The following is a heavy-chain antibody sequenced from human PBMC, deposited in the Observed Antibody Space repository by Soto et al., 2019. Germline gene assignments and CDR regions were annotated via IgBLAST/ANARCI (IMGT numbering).Heavy chain of an antibody. CDR1: GYTLTELS. J-gene: IGHJ6*02. CDR2: FDPEDGET. CDR3: ATAYCGGDCYPQSGYYCGMDV. V-gene: IGHV1-24*01. Sequence: QVQLVQSGAEVKKPGASVKVSCKVSGYTLTELSMHWVRQAPGKGLEWMGGFDPEDGETIYAQKFQGRVTMTEDTYTVTAYMEVSSLRSEDTAVYYCATAYCGGDCYPQSGYYCGMDVWGQGTTVTVSS. D-gene: IGHD2-21*02.